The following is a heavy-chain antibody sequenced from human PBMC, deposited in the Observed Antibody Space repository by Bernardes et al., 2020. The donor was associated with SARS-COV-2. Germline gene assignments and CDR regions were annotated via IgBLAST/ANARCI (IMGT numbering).Heavy chain of an antibody. D-gene: IGHD6-19*01. CDR1: GYTFSNYG. Sequence: ASVKVSCKASGYTFSNYGISWVRQAPGQGLEWMGWIGTDNGDTNYAQKFQGRVTMTTDTSTSTAYMELRSLKSDDTAVYYCVRDKDVAGKGNWFDPWGQGTLVTVSS. J-gene: IGHJ5*02. CDR3: VRDKDVAGKGNWFDP. CDR2: IGTDNGDT. V-gene: IGHV1-18*01.